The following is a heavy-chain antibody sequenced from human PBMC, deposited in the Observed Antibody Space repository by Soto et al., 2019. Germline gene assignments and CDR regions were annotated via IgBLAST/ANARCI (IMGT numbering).Heavy chain of an antibody. D-gene: IGHD2-21*01. CDR2: VYYSGGA. CDR3: GRVVEGATRHTDLDS. J-gene: IGHJ5*01. CDR1: GVSIHNSHSF. V-gene: IGHV4-39*01. Sequence: SETLSLTCTVSGVSIHNSHSFWGWIRQPPVKGLEFIGTVYYSGGAHYNSSLKSRVTISVDTANNQVSLRMRSLTAADTAVYYCGRVVEGATRHTDLDSWGQGTLVTVSS.